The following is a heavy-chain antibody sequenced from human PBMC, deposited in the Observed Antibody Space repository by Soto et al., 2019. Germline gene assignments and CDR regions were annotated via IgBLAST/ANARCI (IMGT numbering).Heavy chain of an antibody. CDR2: ISATGGGT. CDR3: AKDRRAGGNSAFYFDF. D-gene: IGHD3-16*01. J-gene: IGHJ4*02. V-gene: IGHV3-23*01. CDR1: GFKFSNYA. Sequence: GGSLRLSCAASGFKFSNYAMSWVRQAPGKGLEWVSLISATGGGTYYADSVKGRFTISRDNSHNTLYPQVHSLTAEDTAVYYCAKDRRAGGNSAFYFDFWGQGAQVTVSS.